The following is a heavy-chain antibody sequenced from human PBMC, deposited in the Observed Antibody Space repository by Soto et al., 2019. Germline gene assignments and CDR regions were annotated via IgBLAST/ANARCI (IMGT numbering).Heavy chain of an antibody. CDR1: GFTFSSYG. V-gene: IGHV3-30*18. J-gene: IGHJ6*02. D-gene: IGHD6-19*01. CDR2: ISYDGSNK. Sequence: PGGSLRLSCAASGFTFSSYGMHWVRQAPGKGLEWVAVISYDGSNKYYADSVKGRFTISRDNSKITLYLQMNSLRAEDTAVYYCAKDQSYSSGWYHNYYGMDVWGQGTTVTVSS. CDR3: AKDQSYSSGWYHNYYGMDV.